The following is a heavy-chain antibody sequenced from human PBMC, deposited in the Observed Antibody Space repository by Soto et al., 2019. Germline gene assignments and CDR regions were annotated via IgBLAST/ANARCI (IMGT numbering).Heavy chain of an antibody. CDR3: VTDQKRELPHMAFYYGMDV. CDR2: IKSLPDSGTT. D-gene: IGHD1-26*01. Sequence: GGSLRLSCAASGFAFSNAWMNWVRQAPGKGLEWVGRIKSLPDSGTTDFAAPVKGRFTISRDDSKNMLYLQMNSLKTEDTAVYYCVTDQKRELPHMAFYYGMDVWGQGTTVTVSS. CDR1: GFAFSNAW. J-gene: IGHJ6*02. V-gene: IGHV3-15*07.